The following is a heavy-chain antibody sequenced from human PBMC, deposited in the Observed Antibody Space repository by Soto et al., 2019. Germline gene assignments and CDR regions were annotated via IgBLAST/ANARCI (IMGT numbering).Heavy chain of an antibody. CDR1: GYTFTGYY. CDR3: ARGYCSGTSCYAANYYYYMDV. V-gene: IGHV1-2*04. Sequence: AASVKVSCKASGYTFTGYYIHWVRQAPGQGLEWIGWINPKSGGTHYAQNFQGWVTMARDTSISTAYMELSRLKSDDTAVYYCARGYCSGTSCYAANYYYYMDVWGTGTTVTVSS. CDR2: INPKSGGT. J-gene: IGHJ6*03. D-gene: IGHD2-2*01.